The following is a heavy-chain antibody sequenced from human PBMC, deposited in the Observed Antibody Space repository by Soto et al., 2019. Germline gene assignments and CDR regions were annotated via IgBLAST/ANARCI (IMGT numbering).Heavy chain of an antibody. J-gene: IGHJ6*02. V-gene: IGHV3-30*04. CDR3: ARDVGTQLDLWRTSGMDV. D-gene: IGHD3-16*01. CDR1: GFTFSDDA. CDR2: IPYDGSYK. Sequence: QVQLVESGGGVVQPGRSLRLSCVASGFTFSDDAMHWVRQAPGKGLEWVAVIPYDGSYKNYADSVRGRFTISRDNSKNTLYLHMNTLSAADTAVYYSARDVGTQLDLWRTSGMDVWGQGPTVTDSS.